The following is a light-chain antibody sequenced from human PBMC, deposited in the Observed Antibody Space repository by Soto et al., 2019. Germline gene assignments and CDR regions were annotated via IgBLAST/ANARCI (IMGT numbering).Light chain of an antibody. CDR3: SSYSSSATPYV. Sequence: QSALAQPASVSGSPGQSITISCIGTSSDIGPYNYVSWYQQHPDKAPKLILYEVTTRPSGASDRFSGSKSGNAAFLTISGLQAEDEADYYCSSYSSSATPYVFGTGTQLTVL. J-gene: IGLJ1*01. V-gene: IGLV2-14*01. CDR2: EVT. CDR1: SSDIGPYNY.